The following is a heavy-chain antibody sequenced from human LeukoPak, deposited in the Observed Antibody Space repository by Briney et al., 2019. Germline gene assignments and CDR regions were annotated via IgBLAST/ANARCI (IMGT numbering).Heavy chain of an antibody. CDR2: IYYSGTT. J-gene: IGHJ5*02. D-gene: IGHD2-8*02. CDR3: ARLPTGFPNWFDP. Sequence: SETLSFNSTVYGGSIISSSYNWGWIRQPPGKGLEWIGTIYYSGTTYYNPSLQSRVTISVDTSKNDFSLKVNSVTAADTAVYYCARLPTGFPNWFDPWGQGTRVTVSS. V-gene: IGHV4-39*02. CDR1: GGSIISSSYN.